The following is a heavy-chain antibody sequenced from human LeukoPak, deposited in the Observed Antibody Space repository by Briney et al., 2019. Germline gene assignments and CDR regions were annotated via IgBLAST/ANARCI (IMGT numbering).Heavy chain of an antibody. CDR3: ARGLNYYDSSGYYESPHAFDI. CDR2: MNPNSGNT. Sequence: ASVKVSCKASGYTFTSYDINWVRQATGQGLEWMGWMNPNSGNTGYAQKFQGRVAITRNTSISTAYMELSSLRSEDTAVYYCARGLNYYDSSGYYESPHAFDIWGQGTMVTVSS. J-gene: IGHJ3*02. V-gene: IGHV1-8*03. CDR1: GYTFTSYD. D-gene: IGHD3-22*01.